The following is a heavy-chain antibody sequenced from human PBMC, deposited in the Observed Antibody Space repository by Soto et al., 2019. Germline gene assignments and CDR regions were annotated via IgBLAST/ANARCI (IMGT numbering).Heavy chain of an antibody. CDR3: AKMVFGVVDDYYYYYMDV. V-gene: IGHV3-23*01. J-gene: IGHJ6*03. Sequence: GGSLRLSCAASGFTFSSYAMSWVRQAPGKGLEWVSAISGSGGSTYYADSVKGRFTISRDNSKNTLYLQMNSLRAEDTAVYYCAKMVFGVVDDYYYYYMDVWGKGTTVTVSS. D-gene: IGHD3-3*01. CDR1: GFTFSSYA. CDR2: ISGSGGST.